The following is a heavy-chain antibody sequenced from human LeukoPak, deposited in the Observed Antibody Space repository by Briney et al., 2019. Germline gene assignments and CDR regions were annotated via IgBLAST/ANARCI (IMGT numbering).Heavy chain of an antibody. CDR1: GGSFSGYY. V-gene: IGHV4-34*01. D-gene: IGHD3-10*01. CDR2: INHSGST. J-gene: IGHJ6*03. Sequence: SETLSLTCAVYGGSFSGYYWSWIRQPPGKGLEWIGEINHSGSTNYNPSLKSRVTISVDTSKNQFSLKLSSVTAADTAVYYCARGGRVNYYYYMDVWGKGTAVTVSS. CDR3: ARGGRVNYYYYMDV.